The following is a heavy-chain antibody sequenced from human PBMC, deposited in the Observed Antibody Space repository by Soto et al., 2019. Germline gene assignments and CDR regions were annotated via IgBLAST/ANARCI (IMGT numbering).Heavy chain of an antibody. CDR1: GFSLSTSGVG. D-gene: IGHD3-9*01. CDR3: AHKGPEDWPLDY. J-gene: IGHJ4*02. V-gene: IGHV2-5*02. CDR2: IYWDDSK. Sequence: QITLKESGPTLVRPTQTLTLTYAFSGFSLSTSGVGVGWIGRPPGKALEWLAVIYWDDSKHYSPSLRSRLTITKDTSKNQVVLTMTNMDPMDTGTYYCAHKGPEDWPLDYWGQGTLVTVSS.